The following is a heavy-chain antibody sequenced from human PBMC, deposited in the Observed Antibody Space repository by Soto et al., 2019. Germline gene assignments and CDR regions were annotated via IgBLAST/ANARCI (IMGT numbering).Heavy chain of an antibody. CDR1: GYTFTSFY. CDR3: ASSPAFSSSWYGIPPDPSHGMDV. D-gene: IGHD6-13*01. V-gene: IGHV1-46*01. J-gene: IGHJ6*02. Sequence: QMQLVQSGAEVKRPGASVRVSCKSSGYTFTSFYIHWVRQAPGQGLEWMGIINPSGGITNFAQRFQRRVTMTRGMSRNTPNMELSSLKSDDTAVYYCASSPAFSSSWYGIPPDPSHGMDVWGQGTTVTVS. CDR2: INPSGGIT.